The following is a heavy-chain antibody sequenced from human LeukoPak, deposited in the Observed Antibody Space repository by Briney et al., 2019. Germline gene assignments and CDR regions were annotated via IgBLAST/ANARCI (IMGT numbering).Heavy chain of an antibody. CDR2: IYYSGST. CDR3: ARQRTSSGTTTLDY. V-gene: IGHV4-39*01. Sequence: SETLSLTCTVSGGSISSSSYYWGWIRQPPGKGLEWIVSIYYSGSTYYNPSLKSRVTISVDTSKNQFSLKLSSVTAADTAVYYCARQRTSSGTTTLDYWGQGTLVTVSS. D-gene: IGHD1-1*01. CDR1: GGSISSSSYY. J-gene: IGHJ4*02.